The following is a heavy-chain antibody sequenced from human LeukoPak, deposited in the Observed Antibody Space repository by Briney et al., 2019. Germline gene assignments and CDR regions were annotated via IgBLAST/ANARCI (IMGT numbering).Heavy chain of an antibody. Sequence: GGSLRLSCAASGFTFSSYAMSWVRQAPGKGLEWVSAISGSGGSTYYADSVKGRFTISRDNSKSTLYLQMNSLRAEDTAVYYCAKDLSSGWSNFDYWGQGTLVTVSS. D-gene: IGHD6-19*01. V-gene: IGHV3-23*01. J-gene: IGHJ4*02. CDR3: AKDLSSGWSNFDY. CDR1: GFTFSSYA. CDR2: ISGSGGST.